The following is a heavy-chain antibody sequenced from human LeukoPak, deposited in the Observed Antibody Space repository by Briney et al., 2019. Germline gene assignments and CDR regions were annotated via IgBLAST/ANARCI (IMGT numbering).Heavy chain of an antibody. V-gene: IGHV3-48*01. Sequence: GGSLRLSCAASGFTFNNYAFNWARQAPGKGLEWVSYISTTTEYYTDSVKGRFTISRDNDKNSLFLQMNSLGAEDTAVYYCARIGFYESSSAFDIWGQGTMVTVSS. J-gene: IGHJ3*02. CDR1: GFTFNNYA. CDR2: ISTTTE. D-gene: IGHD3-22*01. CDR3: ARIGFYESSSAFDI.